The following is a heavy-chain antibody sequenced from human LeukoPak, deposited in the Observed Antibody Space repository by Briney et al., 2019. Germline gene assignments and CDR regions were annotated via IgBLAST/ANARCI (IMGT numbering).Heavy chain of an antibody. D-gene: IGHD4-17*01. V-gene: IGHV1-2*02. Sequence: GSVKVSCKASGYTFTGYYMHWVRQAPGQGLEWMGWINPNSGGTNYAQKFQGRVTMTRDTSISTAYMELSRLRSDDTAVHYCARSSTDGDWFDPWDQGTLVTVSS. J-gene: IGHJ5*02. CDR3: ARSSTDGDWFDP. CDR2: INPNSGGT. CDR1: GYTFTGYY.